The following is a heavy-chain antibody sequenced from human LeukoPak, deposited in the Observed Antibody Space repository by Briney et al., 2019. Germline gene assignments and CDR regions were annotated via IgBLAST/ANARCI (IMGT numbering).Heavy chain of an antibody. J-gene: IGHJ6*02. Sequence: PGGSLRLSCAASGFTFSSYSMHWVRQAPGKGLEWVALISYDGSNKYYGDSVKGGFIISRDNSKNTLYLQMNSLTAEDTAVYYCAKDNGYSNGHGMDVWGQGTTVTVSS. V-gene: IGHV3-30-3*02. CDR3: AKDNGYSNGHGMDV. CDR1: GFTFSSYS. CDR2: ISYDGSNK. D-gene: IGHD5-18*01.